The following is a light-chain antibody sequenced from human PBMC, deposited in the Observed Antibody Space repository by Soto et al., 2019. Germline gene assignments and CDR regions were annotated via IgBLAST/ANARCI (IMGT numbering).Light chain of an antibody. V-gene: IGKV3-20*01. CDR1: QSVSSSY. Sequence: EIVLTQSPGTLSLSPGERATLSCRASQSVSSSYLAWYQQKPGQAPRLLIYGASSRPTGIPDRFSGSGSGTDFTLTISRLEPEDFAVYYCQQYGSSHRNFGQGTKLENK. CDR3: QQYGSSHRN. CDR2: GAS. J-gene: IGKJ2*01.